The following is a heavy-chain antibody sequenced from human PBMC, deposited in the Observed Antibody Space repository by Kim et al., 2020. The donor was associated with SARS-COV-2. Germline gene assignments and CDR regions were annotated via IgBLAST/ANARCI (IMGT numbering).Heavy chain of an antibody. CDR3: ARSPLWLPFDY. V-gene: IGHV4-59*01. D-gene: IGHD3-10*01. CDR1: GGSISSSY. Sequence: SETLSHTCTVSGGSISSSYWNWIRQPPGKGLEWIGYIYYLGSTNYNPSLKSRVTISVDTSKNQFSLKLSSVTAAATAVYYCARSPLWLPFDYWGQGTLVT. CDR2: IYYLGST. J-gene: IGHJ4*02.